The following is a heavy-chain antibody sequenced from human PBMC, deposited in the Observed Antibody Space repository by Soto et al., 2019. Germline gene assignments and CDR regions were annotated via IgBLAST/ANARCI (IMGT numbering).Heavy chain of an antibody. V-gene: IGHV1-69*13. D-gene: IGHD3-22*01. CDR1: GGTFSSYA. CDR3: QYYYDSSGYQGPPYGMDV. CDR2: IIPIFGTA. Sequence: ASVKVSCKASGGTFSSYAISCVLQSPLQWLEWMGGIIPIFGTANYAQKFQGRVTITADESTSTAYMELSSLRSEDTAVYYCQYYYDSSGYQGPPYGMDVWGQGTTVTVSS. J-gene: IGHJ6*02.